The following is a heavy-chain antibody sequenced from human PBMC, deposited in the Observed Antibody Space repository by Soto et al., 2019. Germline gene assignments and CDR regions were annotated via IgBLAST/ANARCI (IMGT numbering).Heavy chain of an antibody. CDR2: MSFDGSSK. Sequence: QVQLVESGGGVVQPGTSLRLSCAAPGFAISSYSMHWVRQAPGKGLEWVAAMSFDGSSKYFADSVKGRFMISRDTSKNTWSLEMESLGAEDSALYHCTRGRSVIANDDFEYWGQGTQVTVSS. J-gene: IGHJ4*02. CDR1: GFAISSYS. V-gene: IGHV3-30-3*01. D-gene: IGHD2-21*01. CDR3: TRGRSVIANDDFEY.